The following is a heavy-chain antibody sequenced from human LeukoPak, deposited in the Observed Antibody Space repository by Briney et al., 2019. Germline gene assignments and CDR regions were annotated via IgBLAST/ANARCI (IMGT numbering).Heavy chain of an antibody. CDR2: ISSSTSVI. V-gene: IGHV3-48*01. CDR3: ARFLAVAGTGLRYFDL. D-gene: IGHD6-19*01. J-gene: IGHJ2*01. Sequence: PGGSLRLSCAASGFTFSSFGMNWVRQAPGKGLDWISYISSSTSVIYYADSVKGRFTISRDNAKNSLYLQMNSLRAEDTAVYYCARFLAVAGTGLRYFDLWGRGTLVTVSS. CDR1: GFTFSSFG.